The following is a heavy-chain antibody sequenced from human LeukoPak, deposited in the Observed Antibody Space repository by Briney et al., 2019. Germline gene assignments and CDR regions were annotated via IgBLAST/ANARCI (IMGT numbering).Heavy chain of an antibody. D-gene: IGHD1-26*01. J-gene: IGHJ4*02. V-gene: IGHV3-48*03. CDR3: ARDNGGYPYYFDY. CDR1: VYSLNIYE. CDR2: IISSGHSI. Sequence: GGPVSLSCGASVYSLNIYEVKGVRRARGKALEGIRYIISSGHSIFYGVRVKARFTISRDNAKNSLYLQMNSLRAEDTAFYYCARDNGGYPYYFDYGGQGTLVTVSS.